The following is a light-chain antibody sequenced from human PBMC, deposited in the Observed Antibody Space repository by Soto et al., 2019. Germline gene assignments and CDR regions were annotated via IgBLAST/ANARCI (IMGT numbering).Light chain of an antibody. CDR1: QSVKNN. Sequence: ETLMTQSPATLSVSPGERATLSCRASQSVKNNLAWYQQKLGQDPRVLIYDASTRATGIPARFTVSGSGTACILTITSRQYEDSAVYYCKEYNTWSWTFGQGTKVEFK. CDR3: KEYNTWSWT. V-gene: IGKV3-15*01. CDR2: DAS. J-gene: IGKJ1*01.